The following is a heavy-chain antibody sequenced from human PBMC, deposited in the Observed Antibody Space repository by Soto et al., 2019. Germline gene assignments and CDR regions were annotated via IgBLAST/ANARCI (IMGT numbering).Heavy chain of an antibody. J-gene: IGHJ4*02. Sequence: EVQLVESGGGLVQPGGSLRLSCAASGFTFSKYWIHWVRQAPGKGLAWVSRIKGDESTTNYADSVKGRFTISRDNANDVVFLHMNTMTADDTAVYYCARGGYGLWLNDYWGQGTLVTVSS. V-gene: IGHV3-74*01. CDR3: ARGGYGLWLNDY. D-gene: IGHD5-18*01. CDR2: IKGDESTT. CDR1: GFTFSKYW.